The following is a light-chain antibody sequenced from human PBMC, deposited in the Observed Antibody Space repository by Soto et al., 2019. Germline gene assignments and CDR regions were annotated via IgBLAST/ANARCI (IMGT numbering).Light chain of an antibody. J-gene: IGLJ3*02. CDR3: SSYTSSSTRV. Sequence: HSALTQPASVSGSPGQSITISCTGTSSDVGGYNYVSWYQQHPGKAPKLMIYEVSNRPSGGSNRFSGSKSGNTASLTISGLQAEDEADYYCSSYTSSSTRVFGGGTKLTVL. CDR1: SSDVGGYNY. V-gene: IGLV2-14*01. CDR2: EVS.